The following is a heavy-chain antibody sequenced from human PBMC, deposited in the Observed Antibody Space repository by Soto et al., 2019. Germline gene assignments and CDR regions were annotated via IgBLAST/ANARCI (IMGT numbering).Heavy chain of an antibody. J-gene: IGHJ6*02. Sequence: QVQLVQSGAEVKKPGASVKVSCKASDYTFTSYGISWVRQAPGQGLEWMGWISAYNGNTNYAQKLQGRVTMTTDTSTSTAYMELRSLRSDDTAVYYCARPSTYYDFWSGYYADYYYYYGMDVWGQGTTVTVSS. V-gene: IGHV1-18*01. D-gene: IGHD3-3*01. CDR2: ISAYNGNT. CDR1: DYTFTSYG. CDR3: ARPSTYYDFWSGYYADYYYYYGMDV.